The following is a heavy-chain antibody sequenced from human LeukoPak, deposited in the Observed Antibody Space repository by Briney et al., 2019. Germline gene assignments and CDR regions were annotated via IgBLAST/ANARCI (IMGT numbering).Heavy chain of an antibody. Sequence: GGSLRLSCAASGFTFSGSAMHWVRHASAKGLEWVGRIRSKANSYATAYAASVKGRFTISRDDSKNTAYLQMTSLIGEDTAVYYCTKRQVGDTGIVHGDYWGEGPVVTVSS. J-gene: IGHJ4*02. CDR3: TKRQVGDTGIVHGDY. D-gene: IGHD5-18*01. CDR2: IRSKANSYAT. CDR1: GFTFSGSA. V-gene: IGHV3-73*01.